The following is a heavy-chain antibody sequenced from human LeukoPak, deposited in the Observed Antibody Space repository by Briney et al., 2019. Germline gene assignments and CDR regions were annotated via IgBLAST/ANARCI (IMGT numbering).Heavy chain of an antibody. V-gene: IGHV1-24*01. CDR3: ATDKRGRYFDWLLYY. D-gene: IGHD3-9*01. J-gene: IGHJ4*02. CDR1: GYTLTELS. Sequence: EASVKDSCKVTGYTLTELSMHWVRQAPGKGLEWMGGFDPEDGETIYAQKFQGRVTMTEDTSTDTAYMELSSLRSEDTAVYYCATDKRGRYFDWLLYYWGQGTLVTVSS. CDR2: FDPEDGET.